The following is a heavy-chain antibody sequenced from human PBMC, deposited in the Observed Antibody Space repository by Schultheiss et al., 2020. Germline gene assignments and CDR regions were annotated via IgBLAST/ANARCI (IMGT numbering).Heavy chain of an antibody. CDR3: AKGRTGRTVTEPFDY. CDR2: ISTTDRYI. Sequence: GGSLRLSCAASGFTFSTYSMNWVRQAPGKGLEWVSYISTTDRYIYYADSVKGRFTISRDNARNSVYLQMNSLRAEDTAVYYCAKGRTGRTVTEPFDYWGQGTLVTVSS. J-gene: IGHJ4*02. D-gene: IGHD4-17*01. CDR1: GFTFSTYS. V-gene: IGHV3-21*01.